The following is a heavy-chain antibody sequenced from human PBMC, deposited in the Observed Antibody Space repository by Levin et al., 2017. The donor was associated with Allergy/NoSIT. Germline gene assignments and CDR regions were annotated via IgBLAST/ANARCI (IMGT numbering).Heavy chain of an antibody. CDR2: ISGGASAT. CDR3: AKRPSALAGAMFYLDL. Sequence: LAGGSLRLSCVASGLNFRNHAMAWVRQVPGKGLEWVSTISGGASATFYADSVKGRFTISRDNSKNTVFLQMNSLTAGDSAIYYCAKRPSALAGAMFYLDLWGQGTLVTVSS. J-gene: IGHJ4*02. CDR1: GLNFRNHA. V-gene: IGHV3-23*01. D-gene: IGHD4/OR15-4a*01.